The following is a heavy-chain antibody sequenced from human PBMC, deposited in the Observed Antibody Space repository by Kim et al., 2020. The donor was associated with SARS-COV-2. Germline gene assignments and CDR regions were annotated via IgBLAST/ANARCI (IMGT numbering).Heavy chain of an antibody. CDR3: ARWDYYGSGSYSSWFDP. CDR2: IYYSGST. CDR1: GGSISSYY. J-gene: IGHJ5*02. D-gene: IGHD3-10*01. Sequence: SETLSLTCTVSGGSISSYYWSWIRQPPGKGLEWIGYIYYSGSTNYNPSLKSRVTISVDTSKNQFSLKLSSVTAADTAVYYCARWDYYGSGSYSSWFDPWGQGTLVTVSS. V-gene: IGHV4-59*01.